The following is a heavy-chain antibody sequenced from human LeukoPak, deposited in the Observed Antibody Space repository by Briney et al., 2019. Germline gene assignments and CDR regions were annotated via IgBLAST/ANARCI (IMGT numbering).Heavy chain of an antibody. CDR2: INHSGST. Sequence: SETLSLTCAVYGGSFSDYYWSWIRQPPGKGLEWIGEINHSGSTNYNPSLKSRVTISVDTSKNQFSLKLSSVTAADTAVYSCAQENASGAYLNGSAPGGQEPLVPVPS. CDR1: GGSFSDYY. V-gene: IGHV4-34*01. J-gene: IGHJ5*02. D-gene: IGHD4-17*01. CDR3: AQENASGAYLNGSAP.